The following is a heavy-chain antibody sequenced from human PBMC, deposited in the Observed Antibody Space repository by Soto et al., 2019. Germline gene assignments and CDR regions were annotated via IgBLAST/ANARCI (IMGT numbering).Heavy chain of an antibody. CDR3: AKEAEMSVGYGMDV. Sequence: EVQVVESGGGLVQPGGSLRLSSAASGFTFNNYAMSWVRQAPGKGLEWVSGISGSGSSTYYADSVYGRSTSSRDNSINTLYLQMNSLRAEDTAGYYCAKEAEMSVGYGMDVWGQGTTVTVSS. J-gene: IGHJ6*02. V-gene: IGHV3-23*04. CDR1: GFTFNNYA. CDR2: ISGSGSST. D-gene: IGHD3-10*01.